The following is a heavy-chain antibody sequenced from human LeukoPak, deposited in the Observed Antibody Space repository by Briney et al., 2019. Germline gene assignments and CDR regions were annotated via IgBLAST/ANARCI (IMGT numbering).Heavy chain of an antibody. CDR3: ARVEVWRGAFDI. D-gene: IGHD2-21*01. CDR1: GASMSGNSYY. CDR2: IYHSGST. Sequence: PSETLSLTCSVSGASMSGNSYYWAWIRQSPGKGLEWIGEIYHSGSTNYNPSLKSRVTISVDKSKNQFSLKLSSVTAADTAVYYCARVEVWRGAFDIWGQGTMVTVSS. V-gene: IGHV4-39*07. J-gene: IGHJ3*02.